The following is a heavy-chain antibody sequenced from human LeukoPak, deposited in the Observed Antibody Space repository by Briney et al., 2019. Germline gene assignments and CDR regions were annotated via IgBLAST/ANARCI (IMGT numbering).Heavy chain of an antibody. J-gene: IGHJ4*02. CDR1: GYSFTSYW. Sequence: GESLKISCKGSGYSFTSYWIGWVRQMPGKGLEWMGIIYPGDSDTRYSPSFQGQVTISADKSISTAYLQWSSLKASDTAMYYCARRGEAYCGGDCYAFDYWGQGTLVTVPS. D-gene: IGHD2-21*02. CDR3: ARRGEAYCGGDCYAFDY. V-gene: IGHV5-51*01. CDR2: IYPGDSDT.